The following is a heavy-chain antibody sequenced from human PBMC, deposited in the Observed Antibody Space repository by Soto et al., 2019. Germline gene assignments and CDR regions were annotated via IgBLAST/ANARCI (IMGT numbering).Heavy chain of an antibody. J-gene: IGHJ5*02. CDR2: IYYSGST. V-gene: IGHV4-39*01. D-gene: IGHD3-10*01. Sequence: SETLSLTCTVSGGSISSSSYYWGWIRQPPGKGLEWIGSIYYSGSTYYNPSLKSRVTISVDTSKNQFSLKLSSVTAADTAVYYCARATYYYGSGSYPAPNWFDPWGQGTLVTVSS. CDR1: GGSISSSSYY. CDR3: ARATYYYGSGSYPAPNWFDP.